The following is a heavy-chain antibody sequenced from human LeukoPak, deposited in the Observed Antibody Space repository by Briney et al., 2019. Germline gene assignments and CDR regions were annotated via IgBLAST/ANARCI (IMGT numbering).Heavy chain of an antibody. CDR2: IIPIFGTA. CDR3: ASGGTYYDFWSGTKFDY. J-gene: IGHJ4*02. Sequence: ASVKVSCKASGGTFSSYAISWVRQAPGQGLEWMGGIIPIFGTANYAQKFQGRVTITADESTSTAYMELSSLRSEDTAVYYCASGGTYYDFWSGTKFDYWGQGTLVTVSS. V-gene: IGHV1-69*13. CDR1: GGTFSSYA. D-gene: IGHD3-3*01.